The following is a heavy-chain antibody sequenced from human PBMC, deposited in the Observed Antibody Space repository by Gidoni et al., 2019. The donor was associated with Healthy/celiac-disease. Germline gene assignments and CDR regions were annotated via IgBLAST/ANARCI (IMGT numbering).Heavy chain of an antibody. V-gene: IGHV1-46*01. CDR3: VRDFITVLLDYYYYGMDV. CDR1: GYTFTSYY. CDR2: INPSGGST. J-gene: IGHJ6*02. Sequence: QVQLVQSGAEVKKPGASVKVSCKASGYTFTSYYMHWVRQAPGQGLEWMGIINPSGGSTSYAQKFQGRVTMTRDTSTSTVYMELSSLRSEDTAVYYCVRDFITVLLDYYYYGMDVWGQGTTVTVSS. D-gene: IGHD3-22*01.